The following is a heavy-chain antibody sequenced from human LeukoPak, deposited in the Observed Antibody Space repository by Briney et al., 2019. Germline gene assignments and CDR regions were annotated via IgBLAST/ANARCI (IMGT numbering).Heavy chain of an antibody. CDR1: GGSFSGYY. CDR2: INHSGST. V-gene: IGHV4-34*01. D-gene: IGHD3-10*01. CDR3: ARDPYGSGSSFDY. Sequence: PSETLSLTCAVYGGSFSGYYWSWIRQPPGKGLEWIGEINHSGSTNYNPSLKSRVTISVDTSKNQFSLKLSSVTAADTAVYYCARDPYGSGSSFDYWGQGTLVTVSS. J-gene: IGHJ4*02.